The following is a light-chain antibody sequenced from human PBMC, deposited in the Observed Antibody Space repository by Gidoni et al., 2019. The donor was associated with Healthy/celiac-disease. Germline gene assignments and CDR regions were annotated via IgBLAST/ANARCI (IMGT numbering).Light chain of an antibody. CDR2: DAS. CDR3: QQRSHWIN. Sequence: EIVLTQAPATLSLSPGARATLSCRASQSVSSYLDWYQHKPDPAPRLLIYDASTRATGIPARFSGSVSLTDFTLTIISIEPEDFAVYYCQQRSHWINFGQGTRLEIK. J-gene: IGKJ5*01. CDR1: QSVSSY. V-gene: IGKV3-11*01.